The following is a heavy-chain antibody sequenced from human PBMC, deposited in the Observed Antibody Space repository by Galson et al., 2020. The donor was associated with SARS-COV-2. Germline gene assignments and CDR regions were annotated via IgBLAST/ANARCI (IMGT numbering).Heavy chain of an antibody. J-gene: IGHJ4*02. D-gene: IGHD3-22*01. V-gene: IGHV3-30*01. Sequence: GESLKISCAASGFTFSSYAMHWVRQAPGKGLEWVAVISYDGSNKYYADSVKGRFTISRDNSKNTLYLQMNSLRAEDTAVYYCARDGADMIVVRSFDYWGQGTLVTVSS. CDR1: GFTFSSYA. CDR3: ARDGADMIVVRSFDY. CDR2: ISYDGSNK.